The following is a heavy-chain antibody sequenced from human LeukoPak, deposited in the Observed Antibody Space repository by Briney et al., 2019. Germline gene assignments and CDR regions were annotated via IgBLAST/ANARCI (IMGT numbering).Heavy chain of an antibody. CDR1: GFTFTSYW. Sequence: GGSLRLSCATSGFTFTSYWMSWVRQAPGKGLEWVANIKKDGSEKYYVDSVKGRFTISRDNAKNSLSLQMNSLRAEDTAVYYCARDRGYTTFDYWGQGTLVTVSS. J-gene: IGHJ4*02. D-gene: IGHD3-16*02. CDR3: ARDRGYTTFDY. CDR2: IKKDGSEK. V-gene: IGHV3-7*01.